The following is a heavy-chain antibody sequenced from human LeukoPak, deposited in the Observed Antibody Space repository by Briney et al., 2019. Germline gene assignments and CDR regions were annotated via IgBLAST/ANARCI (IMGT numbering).Heavy chain of an antibody. J-gene: IGHJ5*02. CDR1: GYTFTGYY. V-gene: IGHV1-2*02. Sequence: GASVKVSCKASGYTFTGYYMHWVRQAPGQGLEWMGWINPNSGGTNYAQRFQGRVTMTRDTSISTAYMELSRLISDDTAVYYCARDRGVTLVRVPMGWIDPWGQGTLVTVSS. D-gene: IGHD3-10*01. CDR3: ARDRGVTLVRVPMGWIDP. CDR2: INPNSGGT.